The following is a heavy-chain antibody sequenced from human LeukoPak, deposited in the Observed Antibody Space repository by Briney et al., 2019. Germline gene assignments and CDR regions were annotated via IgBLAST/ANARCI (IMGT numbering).Heavy chain of an antibody. CDR1: GYTFTSYD. CDR2: MNPNSGNT. V-gene: IGHV1-8*01. CDR3: AYSSSWYNWFDP. D-gene: IGHD6-13*01. Sequence: ASVKVSCKASGYTFTSYDINWVRQATGQGLEWMGWMNPNSGNTGYAQKLQGRVTMTTDTSTSTAYMELRSLRSDDTAVYYCAYSSSWYNWFDPWGQGTLVTVSS. J-gene: IGHJ5*02.